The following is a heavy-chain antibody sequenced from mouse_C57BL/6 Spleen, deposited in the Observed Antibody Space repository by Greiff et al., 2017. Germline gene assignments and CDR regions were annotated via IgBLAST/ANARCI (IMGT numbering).Heavy chain of an antibody. Sequence: VQLQQPGAELVKPGASVKLSCKASGYTFTSYWMQWVKQRPGQGLEWIGEIDPSDSYTNYNQQFKGKATLTVDTSSSTAYMQHSSLTSEDSAVYYCARGGYGNFFDYWGQGTTLTVSS. CDR2: IDPSDSYT. V-gene: IGHV1-50*01. D-gene: IGHD2-10*02. CDR1: GYTFTSYW. CDR3: ARGGYGNFFDY. J-gene: IGHJ2*01.